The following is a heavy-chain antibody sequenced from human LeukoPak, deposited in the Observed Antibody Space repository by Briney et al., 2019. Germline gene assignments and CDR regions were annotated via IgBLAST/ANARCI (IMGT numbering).Heavy chain of an antibody. CDR3: ARGSTLIGNWFDP. CDR2: IYSSGST. D-gene: IGHD2-15*01. J-gene: IGHJ5*02. V-gene: IGHV4-4*07. Sequence: SETLPLTCTVSGVSISSFYWNWIRQPAGKGLEWIGRIYSSGSTNYNPSLKSRVTMSLDTSKKQFSLSLSSVTAADTAVYYCARGSTLIGNWFDPRGQGTLVTVSS. CDR1: GVSISSFY.